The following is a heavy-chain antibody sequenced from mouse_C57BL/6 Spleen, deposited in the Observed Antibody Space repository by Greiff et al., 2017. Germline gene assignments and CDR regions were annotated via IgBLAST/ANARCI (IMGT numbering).Heavy chain of an antibody. CDR3: ARSDGYEAWFAY. CDR1: GYTFTDYY. V-gene: IGHV1-19*01. D-gene: IGHD2-2*01. Sequence: VQLQQSGPVLVKPGASVKMSCKASGYTFTDYYMNWVKQSHGKSLEWIGVINPYNGGTSYNQKFKGKATLTVDKSSSTAHMELNSLTSEDSAVYYCARSDGYEAWFAYWGQGTLVTVSA. CDR2: INPYNGGT. J-gene: IGHJ3*01.